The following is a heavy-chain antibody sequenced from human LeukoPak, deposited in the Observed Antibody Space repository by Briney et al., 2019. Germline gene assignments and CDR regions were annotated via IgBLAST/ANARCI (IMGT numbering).Heavy chain of an antibody. CDR3: ARAGAYHFDN. CDR1: GXTFTDYW. Sequence: PGGSLRLSCAASGXTFTDYWMHWVRQVPGKGLVWVSIINTDTRGTYYADSVKGRFTISRDNAKSTLYLQMDSLRAEDTAVYYCARAGAYHFDNWGQGTLVTVSS. V-gene: IGHV3-74*01. CDR2: INTDTRGT. J-gene: IGHJ4*02. D-gene: IGHD3-16*01.